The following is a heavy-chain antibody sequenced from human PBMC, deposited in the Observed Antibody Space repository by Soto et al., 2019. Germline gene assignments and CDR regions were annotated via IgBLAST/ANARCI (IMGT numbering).Heavy chain of an antibody. V-gene: IGHV4-30-2*02. CDR3: AKGDSTTHGDSFDI. D-gene: IGHD6-13*01. J-gene: IGHJ3*02. Sequence: SETLSLTCAVSGGSISSGGYSWSWIRQPPGMGLEWIGHIYHSGSTHYNPSLESRVTMSVDRSKNQFSLQLSAVTAADTAVYYCAKGDSTTHGDSFDIWGQGTMVTVSS. CDR2: IYHSGST. CDR1: GGSISSGGYS.